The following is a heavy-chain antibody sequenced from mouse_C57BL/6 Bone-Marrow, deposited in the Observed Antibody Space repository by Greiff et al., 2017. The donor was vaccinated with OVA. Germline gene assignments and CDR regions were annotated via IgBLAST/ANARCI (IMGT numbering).Heavy chain of an antibody. CDR2: IDPNSGGT. D-gene: IGHD2-5*01. CDR1: GYTFTSYW. CDR3: ARERDYSNFSYWYFDV. J-gene: IGHJ1*03. Sequence: MESCKASGYTFTSYWMHWVKQSPGRGLEWIGRIDPNSGGTKYNEKFKSKATLTVDKPSSTAYMQLSSLTSEDSAVYYCARERDYSNFSYWYFDVWGTGTTVTVSS. V-gene: IGHV1-72*01.